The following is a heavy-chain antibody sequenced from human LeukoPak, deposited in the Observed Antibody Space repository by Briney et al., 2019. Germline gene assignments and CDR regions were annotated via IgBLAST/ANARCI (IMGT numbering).Heavy chain of an antibody. CDR1: DDSITIYY. Sequence: SETLSLTCSVSDDSITIYYWTWIRQPPGKGLEWIGYIDHTGTTNYNPSLNSRVTISRDTSKNHFSLQLSSVTAADTAVYFCAREGYSSGWYYFDYWGQGTLVTVSS. CDR2: IDHTGTT. J-gene: IGHJ4*02. CDR3: AREGYSSGWYYFDY. V-gene: IGHV4-59*01. D-gene: IGHD6-19*01.